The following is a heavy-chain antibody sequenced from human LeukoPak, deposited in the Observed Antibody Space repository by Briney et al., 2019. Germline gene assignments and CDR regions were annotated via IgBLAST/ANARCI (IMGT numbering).Heavy chain of an antibody. Sequence: ASVKVSCKASGYTFTSYGISWVRQAPGQGLEWMGWISAYNGNTNYAQKLQGRVTMTTDTSTSTAYMELSSLRSEDTAVYYCAREDGYCSSTSCEYYYGMDVWGQGTTVTVSS. V-gene: IGHV1-18*04. J-gene: IGHJ6*02. CDR2: ISAYNGNT. D-gene: IGHD2-2*01. CDR1: GYTFTSYG. CDR3: AREDGYCSSTSCEYYYGMDV.